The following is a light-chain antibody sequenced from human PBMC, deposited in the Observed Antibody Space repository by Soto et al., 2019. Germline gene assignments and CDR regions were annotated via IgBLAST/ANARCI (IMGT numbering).Light chain of an antibody. Sequence: EIVLTQSPGTLSLSPGERATLSCRASQSVRNLVAWFQQKPGQAPRLLIYVASNRATGIPARFSGSGSGTDFTLTISSLEPEDFAVYYCQQRSSWPLTFGQGTRLEIK. J-gene: IGKJ5*01. CDR2: VAS. CDR3: QQRSSWPLT. V-gene: IGKV3-11*01. CDR1: QSVRNL.